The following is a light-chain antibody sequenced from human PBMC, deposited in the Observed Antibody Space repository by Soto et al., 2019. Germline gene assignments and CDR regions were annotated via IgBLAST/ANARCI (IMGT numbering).Light chain of an antibody. Sequence: QSALTQPASVSGSPGQSITISCTGTSSDVGSYNLVSWYQQHPDKAPKLLIYEVTKRPSGVSNRFSGSKSGNTASLTISGLQAEDEADYYCSSYERSSLYVFGSGTKVTVL. CDR1: SSDVGSYNL. CDR3: SSYERSSLYV. CDR2: EVT. V-gene: IGLV2-23*02. J-gene: IGLJ1*01.